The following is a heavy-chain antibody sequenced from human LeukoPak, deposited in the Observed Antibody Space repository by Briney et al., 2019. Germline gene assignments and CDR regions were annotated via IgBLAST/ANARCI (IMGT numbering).Heavy chain of an antibody. D-gene: IGHD2-21*01. CDR1: GGSITSSSSY. J-gene: IGHJ6*02. CDR3: ARPRDLFYYGVDV. Sequence: SETLSLTCTVSGGSITSSSSYWGWIRQPPGKGLEWIGNIYYTGRTYYNPSLKNRVTISVDTSKKQFSLKLNSVTAADAAVYFCARPRDLFYYGVDVWGQGTTVAVSS. V-gene: IGHV4-39*01. CDR2: IYYTGRT.